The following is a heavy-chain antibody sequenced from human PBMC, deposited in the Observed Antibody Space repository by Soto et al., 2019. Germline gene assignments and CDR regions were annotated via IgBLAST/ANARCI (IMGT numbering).Heavy chain of an antibody. CDR2: IFHSGNT. J-gene: IGHJ6*02. D-gene: IGHD2-8*01. V-gene: IGHV4-4*02. CDR3: ARRTWGMDV. Sequence: SETLSLTCAVSSGSIDTTNWWGWVRQPPGKGLEWIGEIFHSGNTYYNPSLASRVTISVDTSKNQFSLNLRSVTAADTAVYYCARRTWGMDVWGQGTTVTVSS. CDR1: SGSIDTTNW.